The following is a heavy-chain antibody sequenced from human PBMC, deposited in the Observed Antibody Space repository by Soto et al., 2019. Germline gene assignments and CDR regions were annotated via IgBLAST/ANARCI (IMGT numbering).Heavy chain of an antibody. CDR3: ARDDLGEPKFDL. CDR2: IYYSRSP. Sequence: SETRSLTSTVSGRSVSSGRYDWSWVPQPPGKGLGWIGYIYYSRSPNYIPSLKGRVTLSVDTSKNQFSLKLSSVTAADTAVYYCARDDLGEPKFDLWGQGTQVTVS. V-gene: IGHV4-61*01. J-gene: IGHJ4*02. D-gene: IGHD3-10*01. CDR1: GRSVSSGRYD.